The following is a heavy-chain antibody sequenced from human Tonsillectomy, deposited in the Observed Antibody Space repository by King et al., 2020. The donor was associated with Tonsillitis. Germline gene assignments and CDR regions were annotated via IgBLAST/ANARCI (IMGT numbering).Heavy chain of an antibody. J-gene: IGHJ4*02. CDR2: IDWDGDT. D-gene: IGHD4-11*01. V-gene: IGHV2-70*01. CDR1: GFSLSSSGMS. Sequence: VTLKESGPALVKPTQTLTLTCTFSGFSLSSSGMSVGWIRQPPGKALEWLALIDWDGDTYYSTSLKTRLTISKDTSKHQVVLTMTNVNPMDTATYYCARTDDYTNPKFDYWGQGTLVTVSS. CDR3: ARTDDYTNPKFDY.